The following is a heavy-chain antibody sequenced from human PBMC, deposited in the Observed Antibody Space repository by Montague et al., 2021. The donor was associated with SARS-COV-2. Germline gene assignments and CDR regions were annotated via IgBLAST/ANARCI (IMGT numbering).Heavy chain of an antibody. J-gene: IGHJ6*02. CDR2: IYYSGST. D-gene: IGHD6-13*01. CDR3: ARAGQQLARYYYYGMDV. V-gene: IGHV4-59*01. Sequence: SETLSLTCTVSGGSISSYYWSWIRQPPGKGLEWIGYIYYSGSTNYNPSLKSRVTISVDTSKNQFSLKLSSVTAADTAVYYCARAGQQLARYYYYGMDVWGQGNTVTVSS. CDR1: GGSISSYY.